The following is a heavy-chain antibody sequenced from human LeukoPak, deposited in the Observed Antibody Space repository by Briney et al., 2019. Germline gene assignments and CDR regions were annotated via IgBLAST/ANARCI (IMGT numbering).Heavy chain of an antibody. CDR2: ISGSGGST. Sequence: GGSLRLSCAASGFTFSSYGMSWVRQAPGKGLEWVSAISGSGGSTYYADSVKGRFTISRDNSKNTLYLQMNSLRAEDTAVYYCAKVGYGGNSVDFDYWGQGTLVTVSS. CDR3: AKVGYGGNSVDFDY. CDR1: GFTFSSYG. D-gene: IGHD4-23*01. V-gene: IGHV3-23*01. J-gene: IGHJ4*02.